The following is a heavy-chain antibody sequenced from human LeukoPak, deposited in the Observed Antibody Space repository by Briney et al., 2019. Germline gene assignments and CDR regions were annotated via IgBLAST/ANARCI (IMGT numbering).Heavy chain of an antibody. CDR3: AKDNSLGYYDSSGYPDY. CDR1: GFTFTAYG. D-gene: IGHD3-22*01. J-gene: IGHJ4*02. Sequence: GRSLRLSCAASGFTFTAYGMHWVRQAPGKGLEWVAVISDDGSNKYYADSVKGRFTISRDNSKNTLYLQMNSLRLEDTALYYCAKDNSLGYYDSSGYPDYWGQGTLVTVSS. CDR2: ISDDGSNK. V-gene: IGHV3-30*18.